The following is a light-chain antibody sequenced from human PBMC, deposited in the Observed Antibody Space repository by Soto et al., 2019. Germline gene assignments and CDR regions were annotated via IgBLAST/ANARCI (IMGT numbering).Light chain of an antibody. Sequence: ITQYPSTPSASVGDRVTITCRASQSISHFLAWYQQKPGKVPKLLIYDASNLGSGVPSRFSGSGSGTDFTLTISGLQPDDFTTYYCQQYTSYSSTFGQGTKV. CDR1: QSISHF. J-gene: IGKJ1*01. CDR2: DAS. V-gene: IGKV1-5*01. CDR3: QQYTSYSST.